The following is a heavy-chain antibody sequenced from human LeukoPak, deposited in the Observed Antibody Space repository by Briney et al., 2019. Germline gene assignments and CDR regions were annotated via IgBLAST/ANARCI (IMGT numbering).Heavy chain of an antibody. CDR1: GFTFSSHW. CDR3: ARGPNFGDYVDFLDS. Sequence: GGSLRLSCAASGFTFSSHWMTWVRLAPGKGLEWVANIKQGGSQKYYVDSVKGRFTISRDDAKSTLFLQMNNLRAEDSALYYCARGPNFGDYVDFLDSWGQGTLVTVPS. J-gene: IGHJ4*02. V-gene: IGHV3-7*01. D-gene: IGHD4-17*01. CDR2: IKQGGSQK.